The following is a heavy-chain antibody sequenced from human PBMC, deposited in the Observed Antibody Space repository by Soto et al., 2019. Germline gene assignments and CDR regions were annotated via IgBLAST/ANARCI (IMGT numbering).Heavy chain of an antibody. D-gene: IGHD1-7*01. CDR2: IYHSGST. CDR1: GGSISSGGYF. Sequence: SETLSLTCAVSGGSISSGGYFWSWIRQPPGKGLEWIGYIYHSGSTYYNPSLKSRVSISVDRSKNSLFLQMNSLRVEDTAVYYCAREAFYRSPTVELDYWGQGTLVTVSS. J-gene: IGHJ4*02. CDR3: AREAFYRSPTVELDY. V-gene: IGHV4-30-2*01.